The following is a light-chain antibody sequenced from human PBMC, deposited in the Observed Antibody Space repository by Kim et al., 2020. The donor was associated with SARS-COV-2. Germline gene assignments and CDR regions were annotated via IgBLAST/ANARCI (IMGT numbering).Light chain of an antibody. J-gene: IGKJ1*01. Sequence: DIQMTQSPSTLSASVGDRVTITCRASQSISGWLAWYQQTPGRAPKLLIYDASSLQRGVPSRFSGSGSGTEFTLTISGLHPDDFATYYCLQYGTYWTFGQGTKVEIK. CDR2: DAS. CDR3: LQYGTYWT. CDR1: QSISGW. V-gene: IGKV1-5*01.